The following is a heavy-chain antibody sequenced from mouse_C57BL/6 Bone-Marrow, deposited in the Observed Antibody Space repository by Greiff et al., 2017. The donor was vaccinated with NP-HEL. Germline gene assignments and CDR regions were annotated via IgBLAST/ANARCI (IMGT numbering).Heavy chain of an antibody. CDR2: IDPSDSDT. Sequence: QVQLQQPGAELVRPGSSVKLSCKASGYTFTSYWMPWVKQRPIQGLEWIGNIDPSDSDTPYNQKFKDKATLTVAKSSTTAYMQLSSLTSEDSAVYYCARSGYGNYEFAYWGQGTLVTVSA. CDR1: GYTFTSYW. V-gene: IGHV1-52*01. J-gene: IGHJ3*01. D-gene: IGHD2-1*01. CDR3: ARSGYGNYEFAY.